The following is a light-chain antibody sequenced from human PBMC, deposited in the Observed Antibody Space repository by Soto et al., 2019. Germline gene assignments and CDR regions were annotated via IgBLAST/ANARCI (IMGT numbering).Light chain of an antibody. CDR3: MQGTHWPPT. CDR1: QSLVHSDGNTY. CDR2: KVS. J-gene: IGKJ1*01. Sequence: DVVMTQSPLSLPVTLGQPASISCRSSQSLVHSDGNTYLNWFHQRPGQSPRRLIYKVSNRDSGVPDRFSGSGSGTDFTLKISRVEAEDVGVYYCMQGTHWPPTFGQGTKVDIK. V-gene: IGKV2-30*02.